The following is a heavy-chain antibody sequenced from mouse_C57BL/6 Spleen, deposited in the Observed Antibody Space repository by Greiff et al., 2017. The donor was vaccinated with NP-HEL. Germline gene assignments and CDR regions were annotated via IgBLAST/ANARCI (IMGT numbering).Heavy chain of an antibody. J-gene: IGHJ1*03. V-gene: IGHV5-4*03. CDR3: ARSGGTDWYFDV. Sequence: EVMLVESGGGLVKPGGSLKLSCAASGFTFSSYAMSWVRQTPEKRLEWVATISDGGSYTYYPDNVKGRFTISRDNAKNNLYLQMSHLKSEDTAMYYCARSGGTDWYFDVWGTGTTVTVSS. CDR1: GFTFSSYA. D-gene: IGHD2-14*01. CDR2: ISDGGSYT.